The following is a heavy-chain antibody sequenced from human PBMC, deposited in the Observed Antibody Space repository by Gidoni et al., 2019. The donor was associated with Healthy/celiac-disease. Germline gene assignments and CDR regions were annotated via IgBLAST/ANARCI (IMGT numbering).Heavy chain of an antibody. J-gene: IGHJ4*02. V-gene: IGHV3-48*01. CDR3: AILSSRVAGGFDY. CDR2: ISSSSSTI. D-gene: IGHD2-15*01. Sequence: EVQLVESGGGLVQPGGSLRLSCAASGFTFSSYSMNWVRQAPGKGLEWVSYISSSSSTIYYADSVKGRFTISRDNAKNSLYLQMNSLRAEDTAVYYCAILSSRVAGGFDYWGQGTLVTVSS. CDR1: GFTFSSYS.